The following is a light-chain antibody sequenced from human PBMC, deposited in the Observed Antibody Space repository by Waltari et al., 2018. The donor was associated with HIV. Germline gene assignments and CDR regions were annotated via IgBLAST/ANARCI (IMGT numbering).Light chain of an antibody. Sequence: QSVLTQPPSVSGAPGQRVTISCTGSSFNIGAGFDVHWYQQVPGTAPKLLIYGNINRPEGVPDRFAGSKSGASASLAITGLQAEDEADYYCQSYDSSLSGSRVFGTGTKVTVL. J-gene: IGLJ1*01. CDR2: GNI. CDR3: QSYDSSLSGSRV. CDR1: SFNIGAGFD. V-gene: IGLV1-40*01.